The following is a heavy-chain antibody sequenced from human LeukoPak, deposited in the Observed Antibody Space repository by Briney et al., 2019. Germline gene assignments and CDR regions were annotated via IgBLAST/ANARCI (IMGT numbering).Heavy chain of an antibody. CDR1: GFTFSSYW. J-gene: IGHJ6*03. Sequence: GGSLRLSCAASGFTFSSYWMSWVRQAPGKGLEWVANINQDGSEKYYVDSVKGRFTISRDNAKNSLYLQMNSLRAEDTAVYYCARLDDFWSGYWGNYYYYMGVWGKGTTVTVSS. CDR2: INQDGSEK. V-gene: IGHV3-7*01. D-gene: IGHD3-3*01. CDR3: ARLDDFWSGYWGNYYYYMGV.